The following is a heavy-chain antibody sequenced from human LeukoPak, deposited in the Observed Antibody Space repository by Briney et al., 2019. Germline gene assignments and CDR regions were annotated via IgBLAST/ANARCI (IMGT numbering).Heavy chain of an antibody. CDR3: ARGPSSGIDY. CDR2: INPDRGDT. D-gene: IGHD1-26*01. Sequence: ASVKVSCKASGYTFTGPFIHWVRQAPGQGLEWMGWINPDRGDTNYAQKFRGRVTMTRDTSLTTAYMEMSRLISDDTAVYYCARGPSSGIDYWGQGTPVTVSS. V-gene: IGHV1-2*02. CDR1: GYTFTGPF. J-gene: IGHJ4*02.